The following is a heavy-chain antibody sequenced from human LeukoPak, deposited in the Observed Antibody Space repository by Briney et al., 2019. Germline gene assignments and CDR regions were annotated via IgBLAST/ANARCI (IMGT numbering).Heavy chain of an antibody. V-gene: IGHV3-20*04. Sequence: PGGSLRLSCAASGFTFSDYYMSWIRQAPGKGLEWVSGINWNGGSTGYADSVKGRFTISRDNAKNSLYLQMDRLRAEDTALYYCARAWGVAAYLRDWGQGTLVTVST. CDR1: GFTFSDYY. J-gene: IGHJ4*02. D-gene: IGHD6-13*01. CDR2: INWNGGST. CDR3: ARAWGVAAYLRD.